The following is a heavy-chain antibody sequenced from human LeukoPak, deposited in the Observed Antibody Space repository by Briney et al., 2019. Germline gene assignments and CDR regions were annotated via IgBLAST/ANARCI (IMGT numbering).Heavy chain of an antibody. CDR3: ARSPPVPGTGGWFDP. CDR2: SSYSGHT. Sequence: SETLSPTCTVSGGSISTYYWSWVRQPPGKGLEWIGFSSYSGHTNYNPSLKSRVTVSVDTSKNQFSLELSSLTAADTAVYFCARSPPVPGTGGWFDPWGQGILVTVSS. D-gene: IGHD6-19*01. V-gene: IGHV4-59*08. CDR1: GGSISTYY. J-gene: IGHJ5*02.